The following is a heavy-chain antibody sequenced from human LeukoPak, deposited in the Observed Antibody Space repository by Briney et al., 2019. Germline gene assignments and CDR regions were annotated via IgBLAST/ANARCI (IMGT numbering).Heavy chain of an antibody. J-gene: IGHJ4*02. CDR3: ARDRGSSWYVDY. Sequence: ASVKVSCKTSGYSFTSYYIHWVRQAPGQGLEWMGWINPSSGGTEYAQKFQGRVTMTGDTSIGTAYMELSRLRSDDTAVYYCARDRGSSWYVDYWGQGTLVTVSS. D-gene: IGHD6-13*01. V-gene: IGHV1-2*02. CDR1: GYSFTSYY. CDR2: INPSSGGT.